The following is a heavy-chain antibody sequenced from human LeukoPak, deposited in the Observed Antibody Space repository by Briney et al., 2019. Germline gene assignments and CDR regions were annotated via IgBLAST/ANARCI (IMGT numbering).Heavy chain of an antibody. Sequence: SETLSLTCTVSGGSISSSSYYWGWIRQPPGKGLEWIGSIYYSGSTYYNPSLKSRVTISVDTSKNQFSLKLSSVTAADTAVYYXARHGPIDQLRYFDWLLNPDYYYYYMDVWGKGTTVTISS. CDR2: IYYSGST. D-gene: IGHD3-9*01. CDR3: ARHGPIDQLRYFDWLLNPDYYYYYMDV. CDR1: GGSISSSSYY. J-gene: IGHJ6*03. V-gene: IGHV4-39*01.